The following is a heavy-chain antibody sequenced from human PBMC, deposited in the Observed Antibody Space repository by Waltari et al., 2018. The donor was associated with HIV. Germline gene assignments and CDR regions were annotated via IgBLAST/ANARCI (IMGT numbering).Heavy chain of an antibody. D-gene: IGHD3-10*01. CDR1: GFTFSSYE. CDR3: ARAHITMIRGGNAFDI. Sequence: EVQLVESGGGLVQPGGSLRLSCAASGFTFSSYEMNWVRQAPGKGLEWVSYISRSGSTIHYADSVKGRFTISRDNAKNSLYLRMSSLRAEDTAVYYCARAHITMIRGGNAFDIWGQGTMVTVSS. V-gene: IGHV3-48*03. CDR2: ISRSGSTI. J-gene: IGHJ3*02.